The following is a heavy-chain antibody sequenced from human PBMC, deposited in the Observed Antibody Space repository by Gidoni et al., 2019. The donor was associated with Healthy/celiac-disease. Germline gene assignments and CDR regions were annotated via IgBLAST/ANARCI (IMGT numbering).Heavy chain of an antibody. CDR2: INPSGGST. CDR3: ARDSLLWFGELRSFGMDV. V-gene: IGHV1-46*03. J-gene: IGHJ6*02. CDR1: GYTFTSYS. Sequence: QVQLVQSGAEVKKPGASVMVSCKASGYTFTSYSTHWVRQAPGQGLEWMGIINPSGGSTSYAQKFQGRVTMTRDTSTSTVYMGLSSLRSEDTAVYYCARDSLLWFGELRSFGMDVWGQGTTVTVSS. D-gene: IGHD3-10*01.